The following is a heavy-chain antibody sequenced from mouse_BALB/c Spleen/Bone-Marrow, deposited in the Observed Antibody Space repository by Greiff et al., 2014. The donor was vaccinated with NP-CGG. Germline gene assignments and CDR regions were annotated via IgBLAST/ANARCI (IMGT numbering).Heavy chain of an antibody. V-gene: IGHV14-3*02. Sequence: VQLQQSGAELVKPGASVKLSCTASGFNIKDTYMHWVKQRPEQGLEWIGRIDPANGNTKYDPEFQGKATITADTSSNTAYLQLSSLTSEDTAVYYCAIYYYGSSGFAYWGQGTLVTVSA. J-gene: IGHJ3*01. CDR2: IDPANGNT. CDR3: AIYYYGSSGFAY. D-gene: IGHD1-1*01. CDR1: GFNIKDTY.